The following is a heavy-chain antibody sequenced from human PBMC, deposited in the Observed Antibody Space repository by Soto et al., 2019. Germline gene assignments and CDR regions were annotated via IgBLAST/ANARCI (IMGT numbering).Heavy chain of an antibody. CDR2: MNPNSSNT. CDR1: GYTFTSYD. D-gene: IGHD3-3*01. J-gene: IGHJ6*03. CDR3: ARAPTITIFGVVIDYYYYYMDV. Sequence: QVQLVQSGAEVKKPGASVKVSCKASGYTFTSYDINWVRQATGQGLEWMGWMNPNSSNTGYAQKLQGRVTMTRNSSISTAYMELSSLRSEDTAVYYCARAPTITIFGVVIDYYYYYMDVWGKGTTVTVSS. V-gene: IGHV1-8*01.